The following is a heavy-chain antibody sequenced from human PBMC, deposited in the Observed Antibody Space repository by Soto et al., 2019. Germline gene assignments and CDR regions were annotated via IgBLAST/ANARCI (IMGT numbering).Heavy chain of an antibody. CDR2: IYYSGST. V-gene: IGHV4-59*01. J-gene: IGHJ6*02. Sequence: PSETLSLTCTVSGGSISSCYWSWIRQPPGRGLEWIGYIYYSGSTNYNPSLKSRVTISVDTSKNQFSLKLSSVTAADTAVYYCASGVGLYSTYGMDVWGQGTTVTVSS. CDR3: ASGVGLYSTYGMDV. CDR1: GGSISSCY. D-gene: IGHD2-2*02.